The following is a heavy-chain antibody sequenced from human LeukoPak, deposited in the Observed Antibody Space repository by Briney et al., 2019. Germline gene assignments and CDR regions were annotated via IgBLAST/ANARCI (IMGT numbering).Heavy chain of an antibody. Sequence: GRSLRLSCAASGFTFRTYGMHWVRQAPGKGLDWVAVISYDGSNKYYADSVKGRFTISRDNSKNTLYLQMNSLRAEDTALYYCAKDSGSYYLDYWGQGTLVTVSS. CDR2: ISYDGSNK. D-gene: IGHD1-26*01. J-gene: IGHJ4*02. CDR3: AKDSGSYYLDY. CDR1: GFTFRTYG. V-gene: IGHV3-30*18.